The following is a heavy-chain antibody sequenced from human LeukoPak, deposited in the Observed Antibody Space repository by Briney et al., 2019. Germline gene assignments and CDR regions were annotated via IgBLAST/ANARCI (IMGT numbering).Heavy chain of an antibody. J-gene: IGHJ5*02. Sequence: ASVKVSCKASGYTFTGYYMHWVRQAPGQGLEWMGWINPNSGGTNYAQKFQGRVTMTRDTSISTAYMELSRLRSDDTAVYYCARDLSPSTYYDFWSGYYKGYNWFDPWGQGTLVTVSS. CDR1: GYTFTGYY. CDR3: ARDLSPSTYYDFWSGYYKGYNWFDP. CDR2: INPNSGGT. V-gene: IGHV1-2*02. D-gene: IGHD3-3*01.